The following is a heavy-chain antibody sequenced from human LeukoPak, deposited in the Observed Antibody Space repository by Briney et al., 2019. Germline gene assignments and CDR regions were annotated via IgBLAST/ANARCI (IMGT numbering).Heavy chain of an antibody. J-gene: IGHJ4*02. V-gene: IGHV1-46*01. CDR1: GYTFTSYY. D-gene: IGHD2-2*01. Sequence: GASVKVSCKASGYTFTSYYMHWVRKAPGQGLEWMGIINPSGGSTSYAQKFQGRVTMTRDTSTSTVYMELSSLRSEDTAVYYCARDIVVVPAANNYFDYWGQGTLVTVSS. CDR2: INPSGGST. CDR3: ARDIVVVPAANNYFDY.